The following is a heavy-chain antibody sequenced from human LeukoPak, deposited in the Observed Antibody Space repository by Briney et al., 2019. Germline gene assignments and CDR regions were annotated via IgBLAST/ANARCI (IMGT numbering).Heavy chain of an antibody. CDR3: ARHYITMVRGVMYYFDY. D-gene: IGHD3-10*01. CDR1: GGSISSSSYY. J-gene: IGHJ4*02. V-gene: IGHV4-39*01. CDR2: IYYSGST. Sequence: SETLSLTCTVSGGSISSSSYYWGWIRQPPGKGLEWIGRIYYSGSTYYNPSLKSRVTISVDTSKNQFSLKLSSVTAADTAVYYCARHYITMVRGVMYYFDYWGQGTLVTVSS.